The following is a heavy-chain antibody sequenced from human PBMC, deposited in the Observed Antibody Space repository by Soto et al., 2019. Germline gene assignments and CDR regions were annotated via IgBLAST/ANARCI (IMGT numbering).Heavy chain of an antibody. CDR1: GGSISSGGYY. CDR2: IYYSGST. CDR3: ARDLHDYGYNWFDP. D-gene: IGHD4-17*01. V-gene: IGHV4-31*03. J-gene: IGHJ5*02. Sequence: PSETLSLTCTVSGGSISSGGYYWSWIRQHPGKGLEWIGYIYYSGSTYYNPSLKSRVTISVDTSKNQFSLKLSSVTAADTAVYYCARDLHDYGYNWFDPWGQGTLVTVSS.